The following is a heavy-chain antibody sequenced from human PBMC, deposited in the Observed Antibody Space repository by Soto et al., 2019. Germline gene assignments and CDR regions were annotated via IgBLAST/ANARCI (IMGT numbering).Heavy chain of an antibody. CDR2: IYYSGST. CDR3: ANFYDSSGPLDAFDI. Sequence: SETLSLTCTVSGGSISSSSYYWGWIRQPPGKGLEWIGSIYYSGSTYYNPSLKSRVTISVDTSKNQFSLKLSSVTAADTAVYYCANFYDSSGPLDAFDIWGQGTMVTVSS. J-gene: IGHJ3*02. CDR1: GGSISSSSYY. V-gene: IGHV4-39*01. D-gene: IGHD3-22*01.